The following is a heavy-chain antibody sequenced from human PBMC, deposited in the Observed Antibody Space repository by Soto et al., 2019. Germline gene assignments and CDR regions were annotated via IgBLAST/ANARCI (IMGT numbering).Heavy chain of an antibody. J-gene: IGHJ5*02. CDR1: GYTFTSYG. V-gene: IGHV1-18*01. D-gene: IGHD3-3*01. CDR3: ARDPLRGYDFWSGPQGWFDP. Sequence: GASVKVSCKASGYTFTSYGISWLRQAPGQGLEWMGWISAYNGNTNYAQKLQGRVTMTTDTSTSTAYMELRSLRSDDTAVYYCARDPLRGYDFWSGPQGWFDPWGQGTLVTVSS. CDR2: ISAYNGNT.